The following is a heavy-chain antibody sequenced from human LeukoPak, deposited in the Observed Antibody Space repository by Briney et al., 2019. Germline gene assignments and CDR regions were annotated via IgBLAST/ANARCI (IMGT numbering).Heavy chain of an antibody. CDR3: TTAGYNWSPVDY. CDR1: GFTFSNAW. Sequence: GGSLRLSCEASGFTFSNAWMSWVRQAPGKGRDWVGRIKSKTDGGTTDYAAPVKGRFTISRDDSKNTLYLQMNSLKTEDTAVYYCTTAGYNWSPVDYWGQGTLVTVSS. J-gene: IGHJ4*02. D-gene: IGHD1-20*01. V-gene: IGHV3-15*01. CDR2: IKSKTDGGTT.